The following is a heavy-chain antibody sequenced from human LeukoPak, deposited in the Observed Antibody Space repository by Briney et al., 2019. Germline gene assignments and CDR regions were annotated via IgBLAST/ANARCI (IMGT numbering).Heavy chain of an antibody. V-gene: IGHV4-34*01. CDR1: GGSFSGYY. CDR2: INHSGST. CDR3: ARGLGDIVVVVAATYYFDY. Sequence: PETLSLTCAVYGGSFSGYYWSWIRQPPGKGLEWIGEINHSGSTNYNPSLKSRVTISVDTSKNQFSLKLSSVTAADTAVYYCARGLGDIVVVVAATYYFDYWGQGTLVTVSS. D-gene: IGHD2-15*01. J-gene: IGHJ4*02.